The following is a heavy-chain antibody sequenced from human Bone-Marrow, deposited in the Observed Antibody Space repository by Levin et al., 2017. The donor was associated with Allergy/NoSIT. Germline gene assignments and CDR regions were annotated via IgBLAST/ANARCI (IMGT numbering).Heavy chain of an antibody. Sequence: AGESLKISCADSTSTFSNYYMTWVRQAPGKGLEWVATINKDGSDQHYVGSVKGRFTISRDNAKHSLYLQMNSLRAEDTAVYYCARHNWWRFDYWGQGTLVTVSS. V-gene: IGHV3-7*01. CDR3: ARHNWWRFDY. CDR2: INKDGSDQ. D-gene: IGHD2-15*01. CDR1: TSTFSNYY. J-gene: IGHJ4*02.